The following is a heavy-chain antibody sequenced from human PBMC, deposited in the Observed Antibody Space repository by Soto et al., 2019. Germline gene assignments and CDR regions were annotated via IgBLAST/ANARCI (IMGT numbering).Heavy chain of an antibody. J-gene: IGHJ4*02. D-gene: IGHD6-6*01. CDR2: IYYSGST. V-gene: IGHV4-39*01. CDR1: GGSISSSSYY. CDR3: ASLVPATRDENDY. Sequence: QLQLQESGPGLVKPSETLSLTCTVSGGSISSSSYYWGWIRQPPGKGLEWIGSIYYSGSTYYNPSLKSRVPISVDTSKNQFSLKLSSVTAADTAVYYCASLVPATRDENDYSGQGTLVTVSS.